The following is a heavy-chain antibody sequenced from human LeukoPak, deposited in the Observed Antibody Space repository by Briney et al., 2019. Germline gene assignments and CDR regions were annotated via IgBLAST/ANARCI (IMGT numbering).Heavy chain of an antibody. V-gene: IGHV3-48*03. D-gene: IGHD4-17*01. CDR3: ARDGRMTTVTPDYDY. Sequence: QPGGSLRLSCAASGFTFSSYEMNWVRQAPGKGLEWVSYISSSGSTIYYADSVKGRFTISRDNAKNSLYLQMNSLRAEDTAVYYCARDGRMTTVTPDYDYWGQGTLVAVSS. CDR2: ISSSGSTI. J-gene: IGHJ4*02. CDR1: GFTFSSYE.